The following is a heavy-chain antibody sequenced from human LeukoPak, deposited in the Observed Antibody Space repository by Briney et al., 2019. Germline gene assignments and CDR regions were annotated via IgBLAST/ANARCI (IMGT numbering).Heavy chain of an antibody. Sequence: ASVKVSCKASGGTFSSYAISWVRQAPGQGLEWMGGIIPIFGTANYARKFQGRVTITADESTSTAYMELSSLRSEDTAVYYCARVDSSGWSVGYWGQGTLVTVSS. J-gene: IGHJ4*02. CDR2: IIPIFGTA. CDR1: GGTFSSYA. D-gene: IGHD6-19*01. CDR3: ARVDSSGWSVGY. V-gene: IGHV1-69*13.